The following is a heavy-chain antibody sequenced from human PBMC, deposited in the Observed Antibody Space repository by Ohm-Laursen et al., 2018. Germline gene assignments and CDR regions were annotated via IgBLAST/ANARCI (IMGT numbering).Heavy chain of an antibody. V-gene: IGHV3-9*01. CDR3: AKDHSPYSSNLRSAFDI. CDR2: ISWNSGSI. Sequence: SLRLSCAASGFTFDDYAMHWVRQAPGKGLEWVSGISWNSGSIGYADSVKGRFTISRDNAKNSLYLQMNRLRDEDTALYYCAKDHSPYSSNLRSAFDIWGQGTMVTVSS. D-gene: IGHD6-13*01. J-gene: IGHJ3*02. CDR1: GFTFDDYA.